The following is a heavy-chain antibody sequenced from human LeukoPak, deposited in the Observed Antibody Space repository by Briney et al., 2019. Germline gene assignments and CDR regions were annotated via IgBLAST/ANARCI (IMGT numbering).Heavy chain of an antibody. CDR3: TTMITFGGVIVYFDY. CDR1: GFTFSNAW. CDR2: IKSKTDGGTT. J-gene: IGHJ4*02. D-gene: IGHD3-16*02. V-gene: IGHV3-15*01. Sequence: GGSLRLSFAASGFTFSNAWMSWVRQAPGKGLEWVGRIKSKTDGGTTDYAAPVKGRFTISRDDSKNTLYLQMNSLKTEDTAVYYCTTMITFGGVIVYFDYWGQGTLVTVSS.